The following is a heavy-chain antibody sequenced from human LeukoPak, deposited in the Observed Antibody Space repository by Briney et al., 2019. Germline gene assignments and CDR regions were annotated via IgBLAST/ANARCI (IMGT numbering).Heavy chain of an antibody. CDR1: GITLSNYA. Sequence: GGSLRLSCAVSGITLSNYAMTWVRQAPGKGLEWVAGISGSGGGTNYADPVKGRFTISRDNSKNTLYLQMNNLRVDDTAVYFCAKRGVVIRVILVGFQKEAYYFDSWGQGALVTVSS. CDR3: AKRGVVIRVILVGFQKEAYYFDS. CDR2: ISGSGGGT. J-gene: IGHJ4*02. V-gene: IGHV3-23*01. D-gene: IGHD3-22*01.